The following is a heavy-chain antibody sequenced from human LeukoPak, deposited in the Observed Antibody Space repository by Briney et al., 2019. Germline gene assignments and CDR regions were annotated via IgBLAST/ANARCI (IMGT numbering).Heavy chain of an antibody. D-gene: IGHD2-2*01. V-gene: IGHV4-39*01. CDR3: ARRRRNYAVDS. CDR1: GGSISSSDYY. CDR2: MSSSGSS. J-gene: IGHJ5*01. Sequence: SETLSLTCIVSGGSISSSDYYWGWIRLPPGKGLEWIGSMSSSGSSYYNPSLKSRVTIFVDTSSNQFSLKMSSVAVADTAVYYCARRRRNYAVDSWGQGTLVTVSS.